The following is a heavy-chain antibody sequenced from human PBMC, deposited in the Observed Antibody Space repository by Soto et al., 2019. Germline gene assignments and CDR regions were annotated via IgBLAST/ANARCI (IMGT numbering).Heavy chain of an antibody. Sequence: SQTLSLTCVISGDSVSTNSATWNWIRQSPSRGLEWLGRTYLRSKWYNEYAVSVKSRIAIKPDTSKNQFSLQLNSVTPEDTAVYYCARIHSSSSSDMDVWGQGTTVTVS. CDR2: TYLRSKWYN. D-gene: IGHD6-6*01. V-gene: IGHV6-1*01. J-gene: IGHJ6*02. CDR3: ARIHSSSSSDMDV. CDR1: GDSVSTNSAT.